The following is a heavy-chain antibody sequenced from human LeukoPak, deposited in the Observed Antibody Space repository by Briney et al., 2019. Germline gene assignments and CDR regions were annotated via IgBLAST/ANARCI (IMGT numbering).Heavy chain of an antibody. J-gene: IGHJ1*01. CDR3: ARLGAQVESQH. CDR2: INPSGGST. V-gene: IGHV1-46*01. D-gene: IGHD2-2*01. CDR1: GGTFSSHG. Sequence: ASVKVSCKASGGTFSSHGIIWVRQAPGQGLEWMGIINPSGGSTSYAQKFQGRVTMTRDTSTSTVYMELSSLRSEDTAVYYCARLGAQVESQHWGQGTLVTVSS.